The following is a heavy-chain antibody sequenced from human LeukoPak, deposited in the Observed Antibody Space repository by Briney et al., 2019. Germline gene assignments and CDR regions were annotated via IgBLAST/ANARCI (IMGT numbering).Heavy chain of an antibody. CDR1: GFTFSSYW. J-gene: IGHJ6*02. CDR3: ARDDGDLYYYGMNV. Sequence: GGSLRLSCAASGFTFSSYWMHWVRQALGKGLVWVSRINSDGSSTSYADSVKGRFTISRDNAKNTLYLQMNSLRAEDTAVYYCARDDGDLYYYGMNVWGQGTTVTVSS. CDR2: INSDGSST. D-gene: IGHD4-17*01. V-gene: IGHV3-74*01.